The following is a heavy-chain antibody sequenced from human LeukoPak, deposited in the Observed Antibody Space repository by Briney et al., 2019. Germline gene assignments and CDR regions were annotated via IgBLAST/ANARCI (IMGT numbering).Heavy chain of an antibody. Sequence: SVKVSCKASGYTFTDFYMHWVRQAPGQGLEWMGGIIPIFGTTNYAQKFQGRVTITADESTSTAYMELSSLRSEDTAVYYCASPLDYYDSSGYYSGAFDIWGQGTMVTVSS. CDR2: IIPIFGTT. CDR3: ASPLDYYDSSGYYSGAFDI. CDR1: GYTFTDFY. V-gene: IGHV1-69*13. D-gene: IGHD3-22*01. J-gene: IGHJ3*02.